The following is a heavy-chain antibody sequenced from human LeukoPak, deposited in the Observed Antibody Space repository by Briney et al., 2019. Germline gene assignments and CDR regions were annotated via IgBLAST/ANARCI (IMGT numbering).Heavy chain of an antibody. CDR3: ARLRSGSSWPQNY. Sequence: GESLKISCKGSGYSFANYWIGWVRQMPGKGLEWMGIMFPGDSDPRYSPSFQGQVTISADKSISTAYLQWSSLKASDTAMYYCARLRSGSSWPQNYWGQGTLVTVSS. CDR1: GYSFANYW. CDR2: MFPGDSDP. V-gene: IGHV5-51*01. D-gene: IGHD6-13*01. J-gene: IGHJ4*02.